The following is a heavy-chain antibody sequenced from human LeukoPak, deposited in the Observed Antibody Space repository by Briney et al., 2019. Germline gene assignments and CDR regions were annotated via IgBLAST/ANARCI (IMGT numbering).Heavy chain of an antibody. CDR3: ARVWGGTYYYDSSGYYQHFDY. V-gene: IGHV4-61*01. Sequence: SETLSLTCTVSGGSVSSGSYYWSWIRQPPGKGLEWIGYIYYSGSTNYNPPLKSRVTISVDTSKNQFSLKLSSVTAADTAVYYCARVWGGTYYYDSSGYYQHFDYWGQGTLVTVSS. CDR1: GGSVSSGSYY. J-gene: IGHJ4*02. D-gene: IGHD3-22*01. CDR2: IYYSGST.